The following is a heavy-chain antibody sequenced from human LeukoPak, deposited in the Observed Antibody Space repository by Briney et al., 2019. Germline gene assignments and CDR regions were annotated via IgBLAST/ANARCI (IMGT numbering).Heavy chain of an antibody. J-gene: IGHJ4*02. V-gene: IGHV4-39*07. CDR1: SGSISTSNYY. Sequence: PSETLSLTCTVSSGSISTSNYYWGWVRQPPGKALEWIGNIFYSGSTYYSPSLKSRVTISLDTSRNQFSLKLNSVTAADTAVYYCARGAPQRITMIVVVNLSYYFDYWGQGTLVTVSS. CDR2: IFYSGST. D-gene: IGHD3-22*01. CDR3: ARGAPQRITMIVVVNLSYYFDY.